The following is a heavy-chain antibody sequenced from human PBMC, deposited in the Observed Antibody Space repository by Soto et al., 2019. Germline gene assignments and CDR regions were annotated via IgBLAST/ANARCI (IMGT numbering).Heavy chain of an antibody. CDR1: GDTVISTRW. D-gene: IGHD6-19*01. CDR2: IHHLGTT. Sequence: SATLSLTCTVSGDTVISTRWSSWVRQSPGRGLEWIGCIHHLGTTNYSPSLRSRVTMSVDTSKNQFSLKLNSMTAADTAIYYCARVGSSGWNFDSWGQGILVTVSS. J-gene: IGHJ4*02. V-gene: IGHV4-4*02. CDR3: ARVGSSGWNFDS.